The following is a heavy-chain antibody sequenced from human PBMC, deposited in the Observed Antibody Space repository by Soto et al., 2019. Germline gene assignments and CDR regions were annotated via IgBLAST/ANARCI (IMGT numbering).Heavy chain of an antibody. J-gene: IGHJ6*02. D-gene: IGHD5-12*01. Sequence: GGSLRLSCAASGFTFSSYNMNWVRQAPGKGLEWVSSISSSRSYIYYADSVKGRFTVSRDNAKNSLYLQMNSLRAEDTAAYCCASTRRDGYNNYYYYYGMDVWGQGTTVTV. CDR3: ASTRRDGYNNYYYYYGMDV. V-gene: IGHV3-21*01. CDR1: GFTFSSYN. CDR2: ISSSRSYI.